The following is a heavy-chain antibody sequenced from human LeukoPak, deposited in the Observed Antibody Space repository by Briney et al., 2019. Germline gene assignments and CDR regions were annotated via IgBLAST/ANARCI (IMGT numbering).Heavy chain of an antibody. V-gene: IGHV3-23*01. CDR2: ISGSGGST. Sequence: GGSLRLSCAAAGFTFSSYAMSWVRQAPGKGLEWVSAISGSGGSTYYADSVKGRFTISRDDSKNTLYLQMNSLRAEDTAVYYCAKGLSIAVAGVLPDWYYYYGMDVWGQGTTVTVSS. J-gene: IGHJ6*02. CDR1: GFTFSSYA. CDR3: AKGLSIAVAGVLPDWYYYYGMDV. D-gene: IGHD6-19*01.